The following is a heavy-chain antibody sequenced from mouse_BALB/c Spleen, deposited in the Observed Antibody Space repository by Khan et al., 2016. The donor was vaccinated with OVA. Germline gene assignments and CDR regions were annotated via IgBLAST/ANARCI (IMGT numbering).Heavy chain of an antibody. CDR3: ARGNYYGYYFDY. V-gene: IGHV3-2*02. J-gene: IGHJ2*01. Sequence: EVQLQESGPGLVKPSQSLSLTCTVTGYSITSGYAWNWIRQFPGNKLEWMGYISYSGGTSYNPSLKSRISITRDTSKNQFSLQLNSVTTEDTATYYCARGNYYGYYFDYWGQGTPLTVSS. D-gene: IGHD1-1*01. CDR2: ISYSGGT. CDR1: GYSITSGYA.